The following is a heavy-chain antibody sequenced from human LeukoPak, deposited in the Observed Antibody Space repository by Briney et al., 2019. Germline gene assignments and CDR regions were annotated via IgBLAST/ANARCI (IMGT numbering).Heavy chain of an antibody. CDR3: ARGFPEQGIAAAEYYFDY. J-gene: IGHJ4*02. CDR1: GGSFSGYY. Sequence: SETLSLTCAVYGGSFSGYYWSWIRHPPGKGLEWIGEINHSGSTNYNPSLKSRVTISVDTSKNQFSLKLSSVTAADTAVYYCARGFPEQGIAAAEYYFDYWGQGTLVTVSS. V-gene: IGHV4-34*01. D-gene: IGHD6-13*01. CDR2: INHSGST.